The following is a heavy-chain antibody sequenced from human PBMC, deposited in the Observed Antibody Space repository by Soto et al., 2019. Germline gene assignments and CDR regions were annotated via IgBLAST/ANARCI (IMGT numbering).Heavy chain of an antibody. Sequence: PSETLSLTCTVSGGSISSSSYYWGWIRQPPGKGLEWIGSIYFSGSTYYNPSLKSRVTISVDTSKNQFSLKLSSVTAADTAVYYCARQDVGSDAFDIWGQGTMVTVSS. D-gene: IGHD1-26*01. CDR3: ARQDVGSDAFDI. J-gene: IGHJ3*02. CDR1: GGSISSSSYY. CDR2: IYFSGST. V-gene: IGHV4-39*01.